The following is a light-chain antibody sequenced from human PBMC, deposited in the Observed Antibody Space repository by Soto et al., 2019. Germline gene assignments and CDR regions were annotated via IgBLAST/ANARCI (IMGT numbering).Light chain of an antibody. J-gene: IGKJ3*01. CDR1: QSVSSSY. Sequence: EIVLTQSPGTLSLSPGERATLSCRASQSVSSSYLAWYQQKPGQAPRLLIYGASSRATGIPDRFSGSGSGTDFTFTISRLGPEDFAVYYCQQYGSSLFTFGPGTKVDIK. CDR2: GAS. CDR3: QQYGSSLFT. V-gene: IGKV3-20*01.